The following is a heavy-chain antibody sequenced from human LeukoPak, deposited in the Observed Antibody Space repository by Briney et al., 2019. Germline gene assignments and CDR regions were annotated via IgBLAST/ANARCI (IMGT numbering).Heavy chain of an antibody. J-gene: IGHJ6*03. CDR1: GFTFSSYA. CDR3: AKLRQQLVYYYYYMDV. V-gene: IGHV3-23*01. CDR2: ISGSGGST. D-gene: IGHD6-13*01. Sequence: GGSPRLSCAASGFTFSSYAMSWVRQAPGKGLEWVSAISGSGGSTYYADSVKGRFTISRDNSKNTLYLQMNSLRAEDTAVYYCAKLRQQLVYYYYYMDVWGKGTTVTVSS.